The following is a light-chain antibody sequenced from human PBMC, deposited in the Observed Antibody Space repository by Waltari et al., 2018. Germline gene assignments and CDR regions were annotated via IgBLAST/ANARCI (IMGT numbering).Light chain of an antibody. V-gene: IGLV2-14*01. Sequence: QSALTQPASVSGSPGQSITISCTGTSSDVGGYNYVSWYQQHPGKAPKLMIYDVSKLPSGVSDRFSGSKSVNTASLTISGLQAEDAADYYCSSYTSSSTLVFGGGTKLTVL. J-gene: IGLJ3*02. CDR1: SSDVGGYNY. CDR2: DVS. CDR3: SSYTSSSTLV.